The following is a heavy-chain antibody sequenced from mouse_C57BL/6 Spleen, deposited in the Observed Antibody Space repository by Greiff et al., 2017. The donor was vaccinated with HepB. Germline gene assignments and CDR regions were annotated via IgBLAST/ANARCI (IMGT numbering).Heavy chain of an antibody. CDR1: GFTFSSYA. CDR2: ISDGGSYT. Sequence: DVMLVESGGGLVKPGGSLKLSCAASGFTFSSYAMSWVRQTPEKRLEWVATISDGGSYTYYPDNVKGRFTISRDNAKNNLYLQMSHLKSEDTAMYYCARASIYYDYDVYYFDYWGQGTTLTVSS. CDR3: ARASIYYDYDVYYFDY. J-gene: IGHJ2*01. V-gene: IGHV5-4*03. D-gene: IGHD2-4*01.